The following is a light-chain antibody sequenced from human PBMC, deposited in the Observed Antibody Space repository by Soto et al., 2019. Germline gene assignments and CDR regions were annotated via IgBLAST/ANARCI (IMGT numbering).Light chain of an antibody. CDR2: GAS. J-gene: IGKJ5*01. Sequence: EIVMTQSPPTLYVSPGERATLSCSDSQSVSVNIAWYQQKPGQAPRLLIYGASTRATGIPARFSGSGSGTEFTLSISSLQSEDFAVYYCQQYKSWPPITFGQGTRLEI. CDR3: QQYKSWPPIT. V-gene: IGKV3-15*01. CDR1: QSVSVN.